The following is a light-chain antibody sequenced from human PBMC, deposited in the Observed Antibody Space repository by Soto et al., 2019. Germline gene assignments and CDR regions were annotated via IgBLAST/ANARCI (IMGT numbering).Light chain of an antibody. CDR1: QSVSSSY. Sequence: EIVLTQSPGNLSLSPWERATLSSSASQSVSSSYLAWYQQKPGQAPRLLIYGASSRATGIPDRFSGSGSGTDFTLTISRLEPEDFAVYYCQQYGSSPTFGQGSKVDIK. V-gene: IGKV3-20*01. CDR3: QQYGSSPT. J-gene: IGKJ1*01. CDR2: GAS.